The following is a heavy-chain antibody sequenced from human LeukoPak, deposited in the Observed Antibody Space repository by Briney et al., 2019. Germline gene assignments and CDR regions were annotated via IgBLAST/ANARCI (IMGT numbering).Heavy chain of an antibody. CDR1: GFTVSSNY. V-gene: IGHV3-66*04. J-gene: IGHJ6*02. Sequence: GGFLRLSCAASGFTVSSNYMSWVRQAPGKGLEWVSVIYSGGSTYYADSVKGRFTISRDNSKNTLYLQMNSLRAEDTAVYYCAKRGYSGYDPIYGMDVWGQGTTVTVSS. CDR2: IYSGGST. D-gene: IGHD5-12*01. CDR3: AKRGYSGYDPIYGMDV.